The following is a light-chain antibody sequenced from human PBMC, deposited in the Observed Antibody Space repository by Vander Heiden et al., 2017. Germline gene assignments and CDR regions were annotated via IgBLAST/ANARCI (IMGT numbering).Light chain of an antibody. Sequence: QSALTPPPSVSGSPGPSVTISCTGTSSDVGSNNGVSWYQQPPGTAPNLMIYEVSNRPAGVPDRFSGSKSGNTASLTISGLQAEDEADYYCSSYTSSSTVVFGGGTKLTVL. J-gene: IGLJ2*01. CDR3: SSYTSSSTVV. CDR2: EVS. CDR1: SSDVGSNNG. V-gene: IGLV2-18*02.